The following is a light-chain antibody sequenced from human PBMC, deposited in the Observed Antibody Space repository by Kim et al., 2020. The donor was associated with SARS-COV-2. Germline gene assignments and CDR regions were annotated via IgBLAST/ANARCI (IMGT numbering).Light chain of an antibody. CDR1: SRDIGGYNY. CDR2: GVN. Sequence: GQSVTRPCTGTSRDIGGYNYVSCYQHHPGKAPKLMIYGVNKRPSGVPDRFSGSKSGNTASLTISGLQAEDEADYCCCSYAGSYILVFGGGTQLTVL. V-gene: IGLV2-11*01. CDR3: CSYAGSYILV. J-gene: IGLJ2*01.